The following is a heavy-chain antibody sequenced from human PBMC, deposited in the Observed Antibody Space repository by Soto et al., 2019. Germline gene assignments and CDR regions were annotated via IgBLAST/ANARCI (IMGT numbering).Heavy chain of an antibody. CDR1: GFTFSSYG. CDR2: IWYDGSNK. CDR3: AREGIIVVVPAAMRVFDY. Sequence: GGSLRLSCAASGFTFSSYGMHWVRQAPGKGLEWVAVIWYDGSNKYYADSVKGRFTISRDNSKNTLYLQMNSLRAEDTAVYYCAREGIIVVVPAAMRVFDYWGQGTLVTVSS. D-gene: IGHD2-2*01. V-gene: IGHV3-33*01. J-gene: IGHJ4*02.